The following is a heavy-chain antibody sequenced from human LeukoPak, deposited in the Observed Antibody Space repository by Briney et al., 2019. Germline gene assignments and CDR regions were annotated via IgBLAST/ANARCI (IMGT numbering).Heavy chain of an antibody. CDR1: GFTFDDYA. V-gene: IGHV3-9*01. CDR3: AKDDSGSYYDYFDY. J-gene: IGHJ4*02. Sequence: PGGSLRLSCAASGFTFDDYAMHWVRQAPGEGLEWVSGISWNSGSIGYADSVKGRFTISRDNAKNSLYLQMNSLRAEDTALYYCAKDDSGSYYDYFDYWGQGTLVTVSS. D-gene: IGHD1-26*01. CDR2: ISWNSGSI.